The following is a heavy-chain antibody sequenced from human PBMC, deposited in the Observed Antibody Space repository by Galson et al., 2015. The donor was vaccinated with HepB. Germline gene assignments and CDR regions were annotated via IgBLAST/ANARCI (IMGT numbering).Heavy chain of an antibody. CDR2: ISSSSSTI. J-gene: IGHJ4*02. V-gene: IGHV3-48*02. CDR3: ARTPGYSSGWYHFDY. D-gene: IGHD6-19*01. Sequence: SLRLSCAASGFTFSSYSMNWVRQAPGKGLEWVSYISSSSSTIYYADSVKGRFTISRDNAKNSLYLQMNSLRDEDTAVYYCARTPGYSSGWYHFDYWGQGTLVTVSS. CDR1: GFTFSSYS.